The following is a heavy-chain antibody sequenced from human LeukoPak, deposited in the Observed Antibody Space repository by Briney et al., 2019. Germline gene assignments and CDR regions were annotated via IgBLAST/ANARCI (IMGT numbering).Heavy chain of an antibody. V-gene: IGHV3-30*04. CDR2: ISYDGSNK. D-gene: IGHD2-15*01. CDR3: ASGDPDINSHFDY. CDR1: GFRFSSYA. J-gene: IGHJ4*02. Sequence: PGGSLRLSCAASGFRFSSYAVHWVRQAPGEGLEWVAVISYDGSNKYYADSVKGRFTISRDNSKSTLYLQMNSLRAEDTAVYYCASGDPDINSHFDYWGQGTLVTVPS.